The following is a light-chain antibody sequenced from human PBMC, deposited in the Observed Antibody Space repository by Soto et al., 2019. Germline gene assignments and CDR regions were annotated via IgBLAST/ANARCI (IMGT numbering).Light chain of an antibody. J-gene: IGKJ2*01. CDR1: QSISSY. CDR3: QQSYSTPYT. Sequence: DIQMTQSPSSLSASVGDRVTITCRASQSISSYLNWYQQKPGKAPKLLIYAASTLQSGVPSRFTSRGSGTDFTLTISSLPPEDFTTYYCQQSYSTPYTFGQGTKLEIK. CDR2: AAS. V-gene: IGKV1-39*01.